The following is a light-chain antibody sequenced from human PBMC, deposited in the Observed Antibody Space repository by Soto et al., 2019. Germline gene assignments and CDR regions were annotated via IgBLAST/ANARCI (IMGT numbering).Light chain of an antibody. J-gene: IGLJ1*01. CDR3: QSYASSLSGSV. CDR2: GNS. Sequence: QSVLTQPPSVSGAPGQRVTISCTGSNSNIGAGYDVHWYQQLPGTAPKLLISGNSNRPSGVPDRFSGSKSVTSASLAITGLQAEDEADYYCQSYASSLSGSVFGTGTKVTVL. V-gene: IGLV1-40*01. CDR1: NSNIGAGYD.